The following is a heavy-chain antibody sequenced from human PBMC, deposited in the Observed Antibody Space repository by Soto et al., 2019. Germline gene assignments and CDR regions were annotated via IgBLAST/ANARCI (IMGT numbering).Heavy chain of an antibody. Sequence: PSETLSLTCTVSGGSISSYYWSWIRQPAGKGLEWIGRIYTSGSTNYNPSLKSRVTMSVDTSKNQFSLKLSSVTAPDTAVYYCASVTFGGIVLAHWGHRALVTVSS. D-gene: IGHD3-16*01. CDR2: IYTSGST. CDR3: ASVTFGGIVLAH. CDR1: GGSISSYY. V-gene: IGHV4-4*07. J-gene: IGHJ4*01.